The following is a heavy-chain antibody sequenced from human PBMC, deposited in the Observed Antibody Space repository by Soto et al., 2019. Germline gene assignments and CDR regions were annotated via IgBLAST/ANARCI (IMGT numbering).Heavy chain of an antibody. J-gene: IGHJ3*02. CDR2: IYPDDSDT. CDR3: ARHQGEQSAFDI. V-gene: IGHV5-51*01. D-gene: IGHD3-16*01. CDR1: GYDFTFYW. Sequence: GESLEISCEASGYDFTFYWIGWVRQLPGKGLEWMGIIYPDDSDTRYSPSFQGQVTISADKSITTAFLQWSSLEASDTGMYYCARHQGEQSAFDIWGQGTMVTVSS.